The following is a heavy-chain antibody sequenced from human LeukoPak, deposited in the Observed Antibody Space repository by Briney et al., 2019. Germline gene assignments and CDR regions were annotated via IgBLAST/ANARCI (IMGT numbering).Heavy chain of an antibody. Sequence: ASVKVSCKASGYTFTGYYMHWVRQAPGQGLEWMGWINPNSGGTNYAQKFQGRVTMTRDTSISTAYMELSRLIFDDTAVYFCARKASGWYFLDYWGQGTLVTVSS. CDR1: GYTFTGYY. CDR3: ARKASGWYFLDY. J-gene: IGHJ4*02. V-gene: IGHV1-2*02. CDR2: INPNSGGT. D-gene: IGHD6-19*01.